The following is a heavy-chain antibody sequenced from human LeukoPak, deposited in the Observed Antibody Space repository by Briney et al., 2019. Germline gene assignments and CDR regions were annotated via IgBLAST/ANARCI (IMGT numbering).Heavy chain of an antibody. D-gene: IGHD5-12*01. CDR2: IYTSGST. CDR1: GGSISSGSYY. CDR3: ARDSGYRHFDY. Sequence: ASQTLSLTCTVSGGSISSGSYYWSWIRQPAGKGLEWIVRIYTSGSTNYNPSLKSRITISVDTSKNQFSLKLSSVTAADTAVYYCARDSGYRHFDYWGQGTLVTVSS. V-gene: IGHV4-61*02. J-gene: IGHJ4*02.